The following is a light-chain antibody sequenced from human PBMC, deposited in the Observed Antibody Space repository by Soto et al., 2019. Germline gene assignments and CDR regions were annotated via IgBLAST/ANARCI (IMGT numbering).Light chain of an antibody. J-gene: IGLJ1*01. Sequence: QSVLTQPASVSGSPGQSITISCTGTSSDVGHYNLVSWYQQHPGKAPKLMIYEGSKRPSGVSNRFSGSKSGNTASLTISGLQAEDEADYYCCSYAGSSTYVFGTGTKAHRP. CDR1: SSDVGHYNL. V-gene: IGLV2-23*01. CDR2: EGS. CDR3: CSYAGSSTYV.